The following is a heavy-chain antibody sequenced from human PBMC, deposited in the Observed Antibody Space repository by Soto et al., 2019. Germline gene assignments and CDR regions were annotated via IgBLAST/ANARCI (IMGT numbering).Heavy chain of an antibody. CDR3: AKPRGSGKSMYYDMDV. V-gene: IGHV3-23*01. D-gene: IGHD3-10*01. CDR1: GFTFNIYA. Sequence: VQLLESGGGLVQPGGSLRLSCAGSGFTFNIYAMSWVRQAPGMGLEWVSVIRDSGETTFYAPSAEGRFTVSRDNSRNTLYLQMNNLRFKNTALYFCAKPRGSGKSMYYDMDVWGLGTTVTVSS. J-gene: IGHJ6*02. CDR2: IRDSGETT.